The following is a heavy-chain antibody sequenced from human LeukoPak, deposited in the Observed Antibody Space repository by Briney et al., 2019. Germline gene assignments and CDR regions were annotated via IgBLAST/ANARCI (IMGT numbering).Heavy chain of an antibody. CDR1: GFTLSSYA. J-gene: IGHJ6*03. V-gene: IGHV3-30-3*01. D-gene: IGHD2-2*01. CDR3: AKGGVVPAASHSPYYYYYMDV. Sequence: GGSLRLSCAASGFTLSSYAMHWVRQAPGKGLVWVAVKSYDGSNKYYADSVKGRFTISRDNSKNTMYLQMNSLRAEDTAVYYCAKGGVVPAASHSPYYYYYMDVWGKGTTVTVSS. CDR2: KSYDGSNK.